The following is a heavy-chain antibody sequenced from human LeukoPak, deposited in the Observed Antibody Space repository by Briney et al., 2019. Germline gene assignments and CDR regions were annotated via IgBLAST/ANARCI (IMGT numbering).Heavy chain of an antibody. CDR3: ARGGDSSGYYYDY. CDR1: GYTFTSYG. D-gene: IGHD3-22*01. Sequence: ASVKVSFTASGYTFTSYGISWVRHAPGQGHERMGWISAYNGNTNYAQKLQGRVTMTPDTSTSKAYMELRSLRSDDTAVYYCARGGDSSGYYYDYWGQGTLVTVSS. V-gene: IGHV1-18*01. CDR2: ISAYNGNT. J-gene: IGHJ4*02.